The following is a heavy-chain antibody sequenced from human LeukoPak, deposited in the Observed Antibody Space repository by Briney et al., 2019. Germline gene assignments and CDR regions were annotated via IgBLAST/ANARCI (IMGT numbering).Heavy chain of an antibody. V-gene: IGHV4-59*01. CDR1: GGSISSYY. J-gene: IGHJ4*02. Sequence: KASETLSLTCTVSGGSISSYYWSWIRQPPGKGLEWIGDIYYSGVTNYNPSLNSRVTMSVDTSKNQFSLKLSYVTAADTAVYYCASHYYDSSGYYPFDYWGQGTLVTVSS. CDR3: ASHYYDSSGYYPFDY. D-gene: IGHD3-22*01. CDR2: IYYSGVT.